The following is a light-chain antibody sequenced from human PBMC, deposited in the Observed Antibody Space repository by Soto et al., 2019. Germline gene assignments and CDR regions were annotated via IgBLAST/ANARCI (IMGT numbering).Light chain of an antibody. J-gene: IGKJ4*01. Sequence: EDFLTQSPGTLSLYPGERATLSCRASESVSDNYLAWYQQRSGQAPRLVIYGASSRASAVPDRFSGSGSGADFTLTISRLEPEDFAVYYCQQYGSSPLTFGGGTKVAIK. V-gene: IGKV3-20*01. CDR3: QQYGSSPLT. CDR2: GAS. CDR1: ESVSDNY.